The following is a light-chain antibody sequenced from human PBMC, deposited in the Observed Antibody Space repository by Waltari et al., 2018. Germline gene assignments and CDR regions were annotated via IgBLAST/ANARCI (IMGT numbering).Light chain of an antibody. CDR1: SSDIGGYNY. CDR2: EVT. J-gene: IGLJ2*01. CDR3: SSYAGSNYVA. V-gene: IGLV2-8*01. Sequence: QSALTQPPSASGSPGQSVTISCTGTSSDIGGYNYVSWYQQRPGKAPKLLIYEVTKRPSGVPGRFSGSKSANTASLTVSGLQAEDEADYYCSSYAGSNYVAFGGGTKLTVL.